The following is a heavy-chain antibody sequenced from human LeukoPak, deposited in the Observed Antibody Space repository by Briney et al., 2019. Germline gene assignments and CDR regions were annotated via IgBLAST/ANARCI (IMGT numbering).Heavy chain of an antibody. CDR1: GFTFSSYV. Sequence: GGSLRLSCAASGFTFSSYVIPWVRQAPVKGLEWVAIIWYDGSNKYYADSVKGRFTISRDNSKNTLYLQMNSLRAEDTAVYYCAREPQGYFDYWGQGTLVTVSS. J-gene: IGHJ4*02. V-gene: IGHV3-33*01. CDR2: IWYDGSNK. CDR3: AREPQGYFDY.